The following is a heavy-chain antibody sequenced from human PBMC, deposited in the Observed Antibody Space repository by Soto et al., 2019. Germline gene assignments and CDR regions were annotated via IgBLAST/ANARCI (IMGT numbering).Heavy chain of an antibody. J-gene: IGHJ6*02. V-gene: IGHV3-33*01. CDR3: ARDMRWPYGMDV. D-gene: IGHD2-15*01. Sequence: QVQLVESGGGVVQPGRSLRLSCAASGFTFSSYGMHWVRQAPGKGLEWVAVIWYDGSNKYYADSVKGRFTISRDNSKNQLYLQMNSRRGEDTAVYYCARDMRWPYGMDVWGQGTRVTVSS. CDR1: GFTFSSYG. CDR2: IWYDGSNK.